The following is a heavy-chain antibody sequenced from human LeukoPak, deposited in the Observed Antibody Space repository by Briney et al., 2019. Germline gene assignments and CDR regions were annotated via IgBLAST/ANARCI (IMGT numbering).Heavy chain of an antibody. V-gene: IGHV4-34*01. J-gene: IGHJ3*02. Sequence: SPTLSLTCTVSGGSISSYYWSWIRQPPGKGLEWIGEINHSGSTNYNPSLKSGVTISVDTSKNQFSLKLSSVTAADTAVYYCARVGPANDAFDIWGQGTMVTVSS. CDR3: ARVGPANDAFDI. CDR2: INHSGST. CDR1: GGSISSYY. D-gene: IGHD2-15*01.